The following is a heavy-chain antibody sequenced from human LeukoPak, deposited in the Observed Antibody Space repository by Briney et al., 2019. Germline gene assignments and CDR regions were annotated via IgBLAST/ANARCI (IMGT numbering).Heavy chain of an antibody. V-gene: IGHV1-18*01. CDR1: GYTFTNYG. Sequence: ASVKVSCKASGYTFTNYGISWVRQAPGQGLEWMGWISPYNGYTHYTQNLQGRVTVTTDTSTGTAYMELRSLRSDDTAVYYCARVSSDCRTSPSCYDYWGQGTLVIVSS. CDR2: ISPYNGYT. CDR3: ARVSSDCRTSPSCYDY. D-gene: IGHD2-2*01. J-gene: IGHJ4*02.